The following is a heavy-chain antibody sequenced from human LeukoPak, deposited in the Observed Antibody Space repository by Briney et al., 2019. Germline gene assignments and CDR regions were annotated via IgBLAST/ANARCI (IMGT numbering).Heavy chain of an antibody. D-gene: IGHD3-9*01. CDR3: ARQKHDILTGWGYAFDI. CDR1: GFTFSTYA. V-gene: IGHV3-30*04. Sequence: PGGSLRLSCAASGFTFSTYAMHWVRQPPGKGLEWVAVISYDGSNKYYADSVKGRFTISRDNSKNTLYLQMNSLRAEDTAVYYCARQKHDILTGWGYAFDIWGQGTMVTVSS. CDR2: ISYDGSNK. J-gene: IGHJ3*02.